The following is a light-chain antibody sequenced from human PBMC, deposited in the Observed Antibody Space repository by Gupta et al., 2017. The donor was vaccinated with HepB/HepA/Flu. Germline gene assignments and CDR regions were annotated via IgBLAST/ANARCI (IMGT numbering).Light chain of an antibody. J-gene: IGLJ2*01. CDR3: QAWDSTTVV. Sequence: SSELTQPPSVSVPPGQTASMTCSGDKLGDKDVCWYQQKPGQSPVLVIYQDDKRPSGIPERFSGSNSGNTATLTISGTQAMDEADYYCQAWDSTTVVFGGGTKLTVL. V-gene: IGLV3-1*01. CDR2: QDD. CDR1: KLGDKD.